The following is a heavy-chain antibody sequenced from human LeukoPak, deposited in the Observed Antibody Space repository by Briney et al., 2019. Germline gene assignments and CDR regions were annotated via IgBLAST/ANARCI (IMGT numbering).Heavy chain of an antibody. CDR3: ASTTYRRGRYNFDF. D-gene: IGHD6-19*01. V-gene: IGHV4-59*01. Sequence: PSETLSLTCTVSGDSINSYYWSWPRQPPGKGLEWIGYIYYSGSTSYNPSLKSRVTISVDTSKKQFSLKLSSVTAADTAVYYCASTTYRRGRYNFDFWGQGTLVTVSS. CDR2: IYYSGST. CDR1: GDSINSYY. J-gene: IGHJ4*02.